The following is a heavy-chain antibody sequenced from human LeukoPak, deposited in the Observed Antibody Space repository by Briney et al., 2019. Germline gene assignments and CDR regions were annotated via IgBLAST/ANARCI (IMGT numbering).Heavy chain of an antibody. V-gene: IGHV3-30*02. CDR3: AKDRCSNGIGCYYYYMDV. CDR1: GFTFSSYG. J-gene: IGHJ6*03. CDR2: IQYDGSNE. D-gene: IGHD2-8*01. Sequence: GGSLRLSCAASGFTFSSYGMHWVRQAPGKGLEWVAYIQYDGSNEQYADSVKGRFSISRDSSKNILYLQMNSLRAEDTAVYYCAKDRCSNGIGCYYYYMDVWGEGTTVTISS.